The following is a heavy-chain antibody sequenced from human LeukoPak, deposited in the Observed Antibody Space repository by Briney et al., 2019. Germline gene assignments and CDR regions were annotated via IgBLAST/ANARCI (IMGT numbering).Heavy chain of an antibody. CDR1: GFTFSSYS. Sequence: GGSLRLSCAASGFTFSSYSMNWVRQAPGKGLEWVSCISSSSSSIYYADSVRGRFTISRDNAKNSLYLQMNSLRAEDTAVYYCARAGTDNHFGYWGQGTLVTVSS. CDR2: ISSSSSSI. J-gene: IGHJ4*02. V-gene: IGHV3-48*01. D-gene: IGHD5-24*01. CDR3: ARAGTDNHFGY.